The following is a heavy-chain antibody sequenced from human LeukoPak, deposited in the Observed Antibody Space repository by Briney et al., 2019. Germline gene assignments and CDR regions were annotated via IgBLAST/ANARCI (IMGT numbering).Heavy chain of an antibody. CDR3: ARLWDSTGLYFYYYMDV. Sequence: PSETLSLTCTVSGVSIRGDTYYWGWIRQPPGQGLEWIGNYHIGNTYYNQSLKSRVTISEDTSKNQFSLRVNSVTAADTAVYYCARLWDSTGLYFYYYMDVWGEGTTVTVSS. CDR2: YHIGNT. CDR1: GVSIRGDTYY. D-gene: IGHD6-19*01. J-gene: IGHJ6*03. V-gene: IGHV4-39*01.